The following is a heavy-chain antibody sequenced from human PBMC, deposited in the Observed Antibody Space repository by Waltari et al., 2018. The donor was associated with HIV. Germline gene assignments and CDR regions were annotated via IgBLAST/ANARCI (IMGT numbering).Heavy chain of an antibody. D-gene: IGHD3-16*01. CDR2: ISAGGVST. V-gene: IGHV3-23*01. J-gene: IGHJ2*01. CDR3: ARDLGGYWYFDL. CDR1: GFTFSSYA. Sequence: EVQLLESGGGLVQPGGSLRLSCAASGFTFSSYAMRWVRQAPGKGLDWVSAISAGGVSTYYADSVKGRFTISRDNSKNTVYLQMNSLRGEDTAVYYCARDLGGYWYFDLWGRGTLVTVSS.